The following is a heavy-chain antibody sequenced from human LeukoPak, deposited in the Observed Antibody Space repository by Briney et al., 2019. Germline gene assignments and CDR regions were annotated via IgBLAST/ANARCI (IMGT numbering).Heavy chain of an antibody. D-gene: IGHD3-22*01. J-gene: IGHJ4*02. V-gene: IGHV3-21*06. Sequence: PGGSLRLSCAASGFTFSDYSMNWVRQAPGKGLEWVSSISTTSSYIYYADSVKGRFTISRDNARNSLYLEMNNLRAEDTAIYYCATSYDSSGNNWGQGTLVTVSS. CDR3: ATSYDSSGNN. CDR2: ISTTSSYI. CDR1: GFTFSDYS.